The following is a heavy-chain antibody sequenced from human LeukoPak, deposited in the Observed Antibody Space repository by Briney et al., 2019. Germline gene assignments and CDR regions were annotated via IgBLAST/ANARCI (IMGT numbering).Heavy chain of an antibody. V-gene: IGHV4-59*01. CDR1: SGSMNNYY. CDR2: VSYGGSP. D-gene: IGHD1-1*01. J-gene: IGHJ4*02. Sequence: SETLSLTCTVSSGSMNNYYWSWIRQPPGKGLEWIGYVSYGGSPDFNPSLKSRLNISVDTSKNQFSLKLSSVTAADTAVYYCARGSNWDDGAFDQWGQGTLVTVSS. CDR3: ARGSNWDDGAFDQ.